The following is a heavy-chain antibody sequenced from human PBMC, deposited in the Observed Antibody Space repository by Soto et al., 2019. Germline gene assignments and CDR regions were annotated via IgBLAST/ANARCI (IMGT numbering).Heavy chain of an antibody. CDR3: AKPGTGGHYFDF. CDR1: GFTFSTYA. J-gene: IGHJ4*02. V-gene: IGHV3-23*01. Sequence: GGSLRLSCAASGFTFSTYAMTWVRQAPGKGLEWVSSLSGGGNTRYYADSVKGRFTISRDNSKNTVYLQMNSLRAEDTAVYYCAKPGTGGHYFDFWGQGTLVTVSS. D-gene: IGHD7-27*01. CDR2: LSGGGNTR.